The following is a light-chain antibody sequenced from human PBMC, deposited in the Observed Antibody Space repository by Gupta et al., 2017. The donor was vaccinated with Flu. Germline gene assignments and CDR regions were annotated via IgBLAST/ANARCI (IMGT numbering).Light chain of an antibody. CDR2: GVS. V-gene: IGKV3D-15*01. Sequence: EVVLTQSPATLSVSPGERATLSCRASQSIGNNLAWYQQRGGQAPRLLIYGVSIRATGIPDRFSGSGSETEFTLTVSRLQSEDFALYHCLQDIYWPSSFGQGTRVEIK. CDR3: LQDIYWPSS. CDR1: QSIGNN. J-gene: IGKJ1*01.